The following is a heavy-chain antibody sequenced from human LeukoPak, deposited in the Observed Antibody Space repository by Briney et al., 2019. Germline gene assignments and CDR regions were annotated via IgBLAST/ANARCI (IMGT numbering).Heavy chain of an antibody. CDR1: GGSISTYY. CDR3: ARDGYSGNDGL. V-gene: IGHV4-59*01. Sequence: PSETLSLTCTVSGGSISTYYWSWIRQPPGKGLEWIGYIYHSGSTKYNPSLKSRVTISVDTSKNQFSLKLTSVSAADTAVYYCARDGYSGNDGLWGQGTLVTVSS. CDR2: IYHSGST. D-gene: IGHD5-12*01. J-gene: IGHJ4*02.